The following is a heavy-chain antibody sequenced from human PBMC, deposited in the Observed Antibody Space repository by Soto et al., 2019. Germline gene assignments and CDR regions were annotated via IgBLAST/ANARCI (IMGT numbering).Heavy chain of an antibody. CDR1: GGSISSYY. Sequence: SETLSLTCTVSGGSISSYYWSWIRQPPGKGLEWIGYIYYSGSTNYNPSLKSRVTISVDTSKNQFSLKLSSVTAADTAVYYCARSLRFLNWSDPWGQGTLVTVSS. V-gene: IGHV4-59*01. CDR2: IYYSGST. CDR3: ARSLRFLNWSDP. D-gene: IGHD3-3*01. J-gene: IGHJ5*02.